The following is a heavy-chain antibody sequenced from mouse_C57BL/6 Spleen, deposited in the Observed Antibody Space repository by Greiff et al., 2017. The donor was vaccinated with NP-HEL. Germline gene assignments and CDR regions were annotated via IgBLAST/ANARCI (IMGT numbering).Heavy chain of an antibody. J-gene: IGHJ2*01. CDR2: IYPRSGNT. V-gene: IGHV1-81*01. CDR1: GYTFTSYG. D-gene: IGHD1-1*01. Sequence: QVQLKQSGAELARPGASVKLSCKASGYTFTSYGMSWVKQRTGQGLEWIGEIYPRSGNTYYNEKFKGKATLTADKSSSTAYMELRSLTSEDSAVYFCAVGGMTTVVASFDYWGQGTTLTVSS. CDR3: AVGGMTTVVASFDY.